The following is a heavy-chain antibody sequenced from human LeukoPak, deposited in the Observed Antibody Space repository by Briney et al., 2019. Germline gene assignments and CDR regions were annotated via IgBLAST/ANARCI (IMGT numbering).Heavy chain of an antibody. CDR2: INHSGST. D-gene: IGHD4-17*01. J-gene: IGHJ3*02. V-gene: IGHV4-34*01. Sequence: SETLSLTCAVYGGSFSGYYWSWIRQPPGKGVEWIGEINHSGSTNYNPSLKSRVTISVDTSKNQFSLKLSSVTAADTAVYYCARPNDYGESDAFDIWGQGTMVTVSS. CDR1: GGSFSGYY. CDR3: ARPNDYGESDAFDI.